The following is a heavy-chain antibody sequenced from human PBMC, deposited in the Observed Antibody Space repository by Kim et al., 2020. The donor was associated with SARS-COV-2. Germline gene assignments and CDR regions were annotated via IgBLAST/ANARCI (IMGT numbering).Heavy chain of an antibody. CDR2: IYWDDEK. Sequence: SGPTLVNPTQTLTLTCTFSGFSLSTRGVGVGWIRQPPGEALECLALIYWDDEKRYSPSLKSRLTITKDTSKNQVVLTMTNMDPVDTATFYCAHSRVLRGCDAFDIWGQGTKVTVSS. J-gene: IGHJ3*02. V-gene: IGHV2-5*02. CDR1: GFSLSTRGVG. D-gene: IGHD3-10*01. CDR3: AHSRVLRGCDAFDI.